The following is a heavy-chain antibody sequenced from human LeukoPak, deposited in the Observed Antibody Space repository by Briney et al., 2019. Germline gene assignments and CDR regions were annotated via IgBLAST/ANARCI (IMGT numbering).Heavy chain of an antibody. CDR2: IKQDGSEK. V-gene: IGHV3-7*01. D-gene: IGHD6-19*01. Sequence: PGRSLRLSCAASGFTFSSYWMSWVRQAPGKGLEWVANIKQDGSEKYYVDSVKGRFTISRDNAKNSLYLQMNSLRAEDTAVYYCARVFGRYSSGWYQAFDIWGQGTMVTVSS. CDR3: ARVFGRYSSGWYQAFDI. CDR1: GFTFSSYW. J-gene: IGHJ3*02.